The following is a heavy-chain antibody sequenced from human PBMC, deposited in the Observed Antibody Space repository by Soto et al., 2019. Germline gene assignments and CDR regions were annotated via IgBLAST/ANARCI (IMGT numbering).Heavy chain of an antibody. V-gene: IGHV4-59*01. CDR1: GGSISSYY. CDR3: ASTYDFWSGYKMDV. CDR2: IYYSGST. Sequence: PSETLSLTCTVSGGSISSYYWSWIRQPPGKGLEWIGYIYYSGSTNYNPSLKSRVTISVDTSKNQFSLKLSSVTAADTAVYYCASTYDFWSGYKMDVWGKGTTVT. J-gene: IGHJ6*03. D-gene: IGHD3-3*01.